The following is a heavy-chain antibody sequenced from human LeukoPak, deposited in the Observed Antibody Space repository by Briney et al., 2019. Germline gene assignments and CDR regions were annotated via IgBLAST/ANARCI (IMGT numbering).Heavy chain of an antibody. CDR2: IIENGGET. CDR1: GFTFSDYY. CDR3: AKDYEYNSNTWYFH. V-gene: IGHV3-23*01. J-gene: IGHJ4*02. D-gene: IGHD6-13*01. Sequence: PGGSLRLSCAASGFTFSDYYMSWIRQAPGKGLEWVSGIIENGGETYYADSMRGRFTISRDNSKNTLYLQMNSLRAEDTAVYYCAKDYEYNSNTWYFHWGRGTLVSVSS.